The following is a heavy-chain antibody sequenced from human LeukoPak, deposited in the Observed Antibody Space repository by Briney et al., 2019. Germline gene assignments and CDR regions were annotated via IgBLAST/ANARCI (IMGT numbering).Heavy chain of an antibody. CDR2: IYYSGST. D-gene: IGHD3-3*01. CDR1: GGSITNSIYY. J-gene: IGHJ3*02. V-gene: IGHV4-39*07. CDR3: ARYSDFKSAFDI. Sequence: SETLSLTCAVSGGSITNSIYYWGWIRQPPGKGLEWIGSIYYSGSTYYSPSLKSRVTISLDTSRNQFSLKLTSVTAADTAVYYCARYSDFKSAFDIWGQGTMVTVSS.